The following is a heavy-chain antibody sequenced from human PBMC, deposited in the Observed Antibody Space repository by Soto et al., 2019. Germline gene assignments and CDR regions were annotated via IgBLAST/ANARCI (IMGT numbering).Heavy chain of an antibody. Sequence: PSETLSLTCTVSGGSISSGGYYWSWIRQHPGKGLEWIGYIYYSGSTYYNPSLKSRVTISVDTSKNQFSLKLSSVTAADTAVYYCERHLMADPFDYWGQGTLVTVSS. J-gene: IGHJ4*02. D-gene: IGHD6-19*01. CDR2: IYYSGST. V-gene: IGHV4-31*03. CDR3: ERHLMADPFDY. CDR1: GGSISSGGYY.